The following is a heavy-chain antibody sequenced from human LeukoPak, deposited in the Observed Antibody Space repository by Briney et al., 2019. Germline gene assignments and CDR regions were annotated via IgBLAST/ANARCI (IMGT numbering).Heavy chain of an antibody. D-gene: IGHD2-15*01. V-gene: IGHV3-7*01. Sequence: GGSLRLSCAASGFTFSGSAMHWVRQAPGKGLEWVASIMQDGSVKYYVDSVKGRFTISRDNAKNSLYLQMNSLRAEDTAVYYCAKGYCSGGSCSRGYWGQGTLVTVSS. CDR3: AKGYCSGGSCSRGY. J-gene: IGHJ4*02. CDR2: IMQDGSVK. CDR1: GFTFSGSA.